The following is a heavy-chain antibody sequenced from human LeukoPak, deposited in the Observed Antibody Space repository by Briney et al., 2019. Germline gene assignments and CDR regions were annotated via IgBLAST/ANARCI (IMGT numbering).Heavy chain of an antibody. CDR1: GFTFNTYN. CDR3: ARDAIVVPAAGHQYYFDY. V-gene: IGHV3-21*01. Sequence: GGSLRLSCAASGFTFNTYNMNWVRQAPGKGLEWVSSISSSSSYIYYADSVKGRFTISRDNAKNSLYLQMNSLRAEDTAVYYCARDAIVVPAAGHQYYFDYWGQGTLVTVSS. J-gene: IGHJ4*02. D-gene: IGHD2-2*01. CDR2: ISSSSSYI.